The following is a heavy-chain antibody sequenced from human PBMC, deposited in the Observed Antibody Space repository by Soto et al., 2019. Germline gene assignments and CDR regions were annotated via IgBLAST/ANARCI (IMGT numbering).Heavy chain of an antibody. V-gene: IGHV4-34*01. CDR2: INHSGST. Sequence: ETLSLTCAVYGGSFSGYYWSWIRQPPGKGLEWIGEINHSGSTNYNPSLKSRVTISVDTSKNQFSLKLSSVTAADTAVYYCARGLRYSSSWFGYWGQGTLVTVSS. J-gene: IGHJ4*02. D-gene: IGHD6-13*01. CDR3: ARGLRYSSSWFGY. CDR1: GGSFSGYY.